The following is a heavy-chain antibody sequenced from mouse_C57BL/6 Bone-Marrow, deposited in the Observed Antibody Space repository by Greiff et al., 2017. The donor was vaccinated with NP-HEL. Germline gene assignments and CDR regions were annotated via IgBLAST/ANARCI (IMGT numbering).Heavy chain of an antibody. J-gene: IGHJ2*01. CDR3: ARRSTVVPGYFDY. Sequence: LVESGAELVRPGTSVKVSCKASGYAFTNYLIEWVKQRPGQGLEWIGVINPGSGGTNYNEKFKGKATLTADKSSSTAYMQLSSLTSEDSAVYFCARRSTVVPGYFDYWGQGTTLTVSS. D-gene: IGHD1-1*01. V-gene: IGHV1-54*01. CDR2: INPGSGGT. CDR1: GYAFTNYL.